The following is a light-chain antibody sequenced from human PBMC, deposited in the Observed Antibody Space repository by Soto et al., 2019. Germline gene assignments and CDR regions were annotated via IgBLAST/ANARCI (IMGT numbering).Light chain of an antibody. CDR3: QKYNSYS. Sequence: DIQITQSRTTLSASLRDRVTITCRASQSISNWLAWYQQKPGTAPKVLIYHASNLQSGVPSRFSGSGSGTEFTLTISSLQPDDFATYYCQKYNSYSFGQGTKVDIK. CDR1: QSISNW. J-gene: IGKJ1*01. CDR2: HAS. V-gene: IGKV1-5*01.